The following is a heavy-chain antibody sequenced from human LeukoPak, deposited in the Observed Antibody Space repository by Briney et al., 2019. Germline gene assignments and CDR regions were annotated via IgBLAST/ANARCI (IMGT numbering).Heavy chain of an antibody. Sequence: SETLSLTCAVYGGSFSGYYWSWIRQPPGKGLEWIGEINRSGSTNYNPSLKSRVTISVDTSKNQFSLKLSSVTAADTAVYYCARIDGYSSSGLDYWGQGTLVTVSS. CDR3: ARIDGYSSSGLDY. D-gene: IGHD6-6*01. CDR1: GGSFSGYY. CDR2: INRSGST. V-gene: IGHV4-34*01. J-gene: IGHJ4*02.